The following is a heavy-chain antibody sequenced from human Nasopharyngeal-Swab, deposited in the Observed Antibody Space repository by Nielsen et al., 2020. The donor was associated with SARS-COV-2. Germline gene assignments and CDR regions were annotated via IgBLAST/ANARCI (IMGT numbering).Heavy chain of an antibody. V-gene: IGHV3-21*01. CDR3: ARGANWNYVSGYYFDY. Sequence: GESLKISYAASGFTFSSYSMNWVRQAPGKGLEWVSSISSSSSYIYYADSVKGRFTISRDNAKNSLYLQMNSLRAEDTAVYYCARGANWNYVSGYYFDYWGQGTLVTVSS. D-gene: IGHD1-7*01. CDR2: ISSSSSYI. CDR1: GFTFSSYS. J-gene: IGHJ4*02.